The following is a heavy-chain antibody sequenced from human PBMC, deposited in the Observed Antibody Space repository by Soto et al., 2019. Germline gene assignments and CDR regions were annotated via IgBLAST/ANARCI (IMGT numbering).Heavy chain of an antibody. CDR3: ARNINSCISTSCYHLPLPYYGMDV. CDR1: GGTFSSYT. CDR2: IIPSLGIT. Sequence: GASVKVSCKASGGTFSSYTISWVRQAPGQGLEWMGRIIPSLGITSYAQKFQGRVTMTTDTSTSTAYMELSSLRSEDTAVYYCARNINSCISTSCYHLPLPYYGMDVWGQGTTVTVSS. V-gene: IGHV1-69*02. D-gene: IGHD2-2*01. J-gene: IGHJ6*02.